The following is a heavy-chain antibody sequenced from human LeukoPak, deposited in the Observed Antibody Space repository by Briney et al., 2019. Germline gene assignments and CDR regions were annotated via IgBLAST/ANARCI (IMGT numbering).Heavy chain of an antibody. V-gene: IGHV4-34*01. CDR2: INHSGST. D-gene: IGHD6-19*01. CDR1: GGSFSGYY. J-gene: IGHJ6*03. Sequence: NPSETLSLTCAVYGGSFSGYYWSWIRQPPGKGLEWIGEINHSGSTNYNPSLKSRVTISVDTSKNQFSLKLSSVTAADTAVYYCARLGRYSSGSVTYYYYYYMDVWGKGTTVTISS. CDR3: ARLGRYSSGSVTYYYYYYMDV.